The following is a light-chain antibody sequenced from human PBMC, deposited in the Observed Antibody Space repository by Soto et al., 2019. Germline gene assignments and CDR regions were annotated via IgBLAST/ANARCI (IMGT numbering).Light chain of an antibody. Sequence: QSALTQPASVSGSPGQSITISCTGTSSDVGGYNHVSWYQQNPGKAPKLMIYDVNNRPSGVSNRFSGSKSGNTASLTISGLQAEDEADYYCSSYTSSSTLVFGGGTQLTVL. V-gene: IGLV2-14*01. CDR3: SSYTSSSTLV. CDR2: DVN. CDR1: SSDVGGYNH. J-gene: IGLJ2*01.